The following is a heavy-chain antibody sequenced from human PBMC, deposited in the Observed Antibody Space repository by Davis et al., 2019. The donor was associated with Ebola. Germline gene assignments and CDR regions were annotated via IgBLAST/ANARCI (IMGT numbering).Heavy chain of an antibody. V-gene: IGHV3-23*01. D-gene: IGHD3-3*01. CDR2: ISGSGGTT. CDR1: VITFSCYA. Sequence: GESLKISCTDSVITFSCYAMTWVRQAPGKGLEWVSAISGSGGTTYYAGSVKGRFTVSRDNSKKTMYLQMNSLRAEDTAVYYCARSGLSFGVVKYHYGMDVWGKGTTVTVSS. CDR3: ARSGLSFGVVKYHYGMDV. J-gene: IGHJ6*04.